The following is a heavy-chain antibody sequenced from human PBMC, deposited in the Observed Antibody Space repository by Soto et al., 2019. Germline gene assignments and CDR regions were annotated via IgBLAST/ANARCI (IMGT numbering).Heavy chain of an antibody. Sequence: GESLKISCKGSGYSFTSYWISWVRQMPGKGLEWMGRIDPSDSYTNYSPSFQGHVTISADKSISTAYLQWSSLKASDTAMYYCARLAYCGGDCYSGGGVYHFDYWGQGTLVTSPQ. J-gene: IGHJ4*02. V-gene: IGHV5-10-1*01. CDR1: GYSFTSYW. D-gene: IGHD2-21*02. CDR3: ARLAYCGGDCYSGGGVYHFDY. CDR2: IDPSDSYT.